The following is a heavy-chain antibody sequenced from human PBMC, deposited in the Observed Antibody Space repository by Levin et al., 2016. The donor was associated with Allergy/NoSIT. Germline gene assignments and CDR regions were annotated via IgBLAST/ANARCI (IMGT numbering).Heavy chain of an antibody. J-gene: IGHJ6*02. V-gene: IGHV3-48*02. CDR1: GFTFSSYS. D-gene: IGHD3-9*01. Sequence: GESLKISCAASGFTFSSYSMNWVRQAPGKGLEWVSYISSSSSTIYYADSVKGRFTISRDNAKNSLYLQMNSLRDEDTAVYYCARSLRYFDWLLNHYYYYGMDVWGQGTTGTVSS. CDR2: ISSSSSTI. CDR3: ARSLRYFDWLLNHYYYYGMDV.